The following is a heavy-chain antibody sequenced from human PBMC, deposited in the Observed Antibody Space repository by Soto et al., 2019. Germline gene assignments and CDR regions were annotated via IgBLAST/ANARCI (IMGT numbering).Heavy chain of an antibody. D-gene: IGHD3-10*01. Sequence: QVQLVQSGAEVKKPGASVKVSCKASGYTFTGYYMHWVRQAPGQGLEWMGWINPNSGGTNYAQKFQGRGTMTRDTSISTAYMELSRLRSDDTAVYYCARDQYPSYYYGSGSYYGGGRNGMDVWGQGTTVTVSS. CDR3: ARDQYPSYYYGSGSYYGGGRNGMDV. J-gene: IGHJ6*02. V-gene: IGHV1-2*02. CDR1: GYTFTGYY. CDR2: INPNSGGT.